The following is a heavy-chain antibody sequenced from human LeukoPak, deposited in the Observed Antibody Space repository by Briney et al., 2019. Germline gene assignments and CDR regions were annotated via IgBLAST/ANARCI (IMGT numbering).Heavy chain of an antibody. CDR2: FDPEDGET. CDR1: GYTLTELS. V-gene: IGHV1-24*01. J-gene: IGHJ4*02. CDR3: AREFY. Sequence: GASVKVSCKVSGYTLTELSMHWVRQAPGKGLEWMGGFDPEDGETIYAQKFQGWVTMTRDTSISTAYMELSRLRSDDTAVYYCAREFYWGQGTLVTVSS.